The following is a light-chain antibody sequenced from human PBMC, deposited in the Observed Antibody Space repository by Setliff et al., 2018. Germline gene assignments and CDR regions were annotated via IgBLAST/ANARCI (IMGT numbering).Light chain of an antibody. CDR2: GNS. Sequence: QSVLTQQPSVSGAPGQRVTISCTGSSSNIGAGYDVHWYQQLPGTAPKLLIYGNSNRPSGVPDRYSGSKSGTSASPAITGLQAEDEADYYCQSYDSSLSGWVFGGGTKVTVL. CDR3: QSYDSSLSGWV. J-gene: IGLJ3*02. V-gene: IGLV1-40*01. CDR1: SSNIGAGYD.